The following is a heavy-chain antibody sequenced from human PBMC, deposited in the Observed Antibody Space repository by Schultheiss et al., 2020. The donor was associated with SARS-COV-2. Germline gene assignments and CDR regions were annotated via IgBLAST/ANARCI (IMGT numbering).Heavy chain of an antibody. CDR3: VTTLTR. CDR1: GFTFSGSA. CDR2: IRSKANSYAT. Sequence: GESLKISCAASGFTFSGSAMHWVRQASGKGLEWVGRIRSKANSYATAYAASVKGRFTISRDDSKNTAYLQMNSLKTEDTAVYYCVTTLTRWGQGTLVTVSS. V-gene: IGHV3-73*01. J-gene: IGHJ4*02. D-gene: IGHD3-3*01.